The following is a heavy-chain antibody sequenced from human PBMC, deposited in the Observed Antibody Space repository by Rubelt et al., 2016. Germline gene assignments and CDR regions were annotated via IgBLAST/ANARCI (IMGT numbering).Heavy chain of an antibody. Sequence: VEFGGGLAQPGGSLRLSCAASGFTFSSYGMSWVRQAPGEGPEWVSSISGGAHASYYGESVKGRFTISRDNSKNMLFLQMNSLRAEDTAIYYCAKDQGYSGYDYPFYWGQGTLVTVSS. V-gene: IGHV3-23*04. J-gene: IGHJ4*02. CDR3: AKDQGYSGYDYPFY. CDR1: GFTFSSYG. D-gene: IGHD5-12*01. CDR2: ISGGAHAS.